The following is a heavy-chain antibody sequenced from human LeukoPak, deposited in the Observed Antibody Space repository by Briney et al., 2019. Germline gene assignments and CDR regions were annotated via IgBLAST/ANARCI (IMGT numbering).Heavy chain of an antibody. Sequence: PGGSLTLSCAASGFTFSIYWMHWLRQPPGKGLVWVSRINSDGSSTSYADSVKGRFTISRDNAKNTLYLQMNSLRVEDTALYYCARDAPGNTALDYWGQGSLVTISS. J-gene: IGHJ4*02. CDR3: ARDAPGNTALDY. CDR1: GFTFSIYW. V-gene: IGHV3-74*01. D-gene: IGHD5-18*01. CDR2: INSDGSST.